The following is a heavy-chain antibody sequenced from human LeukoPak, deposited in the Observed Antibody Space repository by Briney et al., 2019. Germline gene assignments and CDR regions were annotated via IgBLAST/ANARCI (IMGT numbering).Heavy chain of an antibody. D-gene: IGHD3-10*01. CDR2: INPNSGGT. V-gene: IGHV1-2*02. Sequence: APVKVSCKASGYTFTGYYMHWVRQAPGQGLEWMGWINPNSGGTNYAQKFQGRVTMTRDTSISTAYMELSRLRSDDTAVYYCARPRLWFGEPHFDYWGQGTLVTVSS. CDR3: ARPRLWFGEPHFDY. CDR1: GYTFTGYY. J-gene: IGHJ4*02.